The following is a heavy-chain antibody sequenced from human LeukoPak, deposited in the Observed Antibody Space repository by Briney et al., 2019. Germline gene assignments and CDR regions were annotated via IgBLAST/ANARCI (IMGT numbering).Heavy chain of an antibody. CDR2: INPNSGGT. J-gene: IGHJ4*02. D-gene: IGHD3-22*01. CDR1: GYTFTGYY. Sequence: ASVKVSCKASGYTFTGYYMHWVRRAPGQGLEWMGWINPNSGGTNYAQKFQGRVTMTRDTSISTAYMELSRLRSDDTAVYYCARGPVITMIVVVSKDLPIDYWGQGTLVTVSS. CDR3: ARGPVITMIVVVSKDLPIDY. V-gene: IGHV1-2*02.